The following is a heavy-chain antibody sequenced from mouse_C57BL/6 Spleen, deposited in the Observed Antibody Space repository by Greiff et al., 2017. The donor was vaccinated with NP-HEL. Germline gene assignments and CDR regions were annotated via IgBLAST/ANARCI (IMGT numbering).Heavy chain of an antibody. Sequence: QVTLKVSGPGILQSSQTLSLTCSFSGFSLSTSGMGVSWIRQPSGKGLEWLAHLYWDDDKRYNPSLTSPLTLSKVTSRNQVFLKSTSVDTADTATYYCARRAKGVGAMDYWGQGTSVTVSS. CDR3: ARRAKGVGAMDY. D-gene: IGHD1-1*01. J-gene: IGHJ4*01. CDR2: LYWDDDK. V-gene: IGHV8-12*01. CDR1: GFSLSTSGMG.